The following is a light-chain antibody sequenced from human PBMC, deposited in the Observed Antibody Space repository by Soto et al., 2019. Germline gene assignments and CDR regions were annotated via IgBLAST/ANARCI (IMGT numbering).Light chain of an antibody. CDR3: QQYYWWPQT. V-gene: IGKV3-15*01. J-gene: IGKJ1*01. Sequence: EIVMTQSPATLSVSPGERATLSCRASQSLSFNLAWYQQKPGQAPRLLIYAASTRATGIPARFSGSGSGTEFTLTISSLQSEDFAVYYCQQYYWWPQTFGQGTKVEIK. CDR2: AAS. CDR1: QSLSFN.